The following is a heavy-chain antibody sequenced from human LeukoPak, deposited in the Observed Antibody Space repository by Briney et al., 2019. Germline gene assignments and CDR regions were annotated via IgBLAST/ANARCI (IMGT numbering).Heavy chain of an antibody. Sequence: SVKVSCKASGGTFSSYAISWVRQAPGQGLEWMGGIIPIFGTANYAQKFQGRVTITADESTSTAYMELSSLRSEDTAVYYCARVVSSGWYSYYYYYGMDVWGQGTTVTVSS. CDR3: ARVVSSGWYSYYYYYGMDV. J-gene: IGHJ6*02. CDR2: IIPIFGTA. CDR1: GGTFSSYA. D-gene: IGHD6-19*01. V-gene: IGHV1-69*13.